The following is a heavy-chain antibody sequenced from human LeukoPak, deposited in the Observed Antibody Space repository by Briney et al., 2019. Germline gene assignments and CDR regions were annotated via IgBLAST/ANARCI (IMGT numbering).Heavy chain of an antibody. Sequence: GGSLRLSCVPSGITFSNSALSWVRQAPGKGLEWVSTITKSGDQTHYADSVRGLFTISRDIFKNTLYLQMNSLRAEDTATYHYVKSAGKDGYREVFDIWGQGTVVTDS. CDR2: ITKSGDQT. CDR1: GITFSNSA. V-gene: IGHV3-23*01. D-gene: IGHD5-24*01. CDR3: VKSAGKDGYREVFDI. J-gene: IGHJ3*02.